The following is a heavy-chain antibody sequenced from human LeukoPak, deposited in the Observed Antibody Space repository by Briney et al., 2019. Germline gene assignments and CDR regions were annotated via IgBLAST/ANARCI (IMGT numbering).Heavy chain of an antibody. D-gene: IGHD4-17*01. CDR3: ARPDYGDYRFRASFEY. J-gene: IGHJ4*02. Sequence: SVKISCKASGGTFNSDAISWVRQAPGRGLEWMGAIIPIFDTANYTQKFQGRVTITADEATSTAYMELNRLRSEDTAVYYCARPDYGDYRFRASFEYWGQGTLVTVSS. CDR1: GGTFNSDA. CDR2: IIPIFDTA. V-gene: IGHV1-69*13.